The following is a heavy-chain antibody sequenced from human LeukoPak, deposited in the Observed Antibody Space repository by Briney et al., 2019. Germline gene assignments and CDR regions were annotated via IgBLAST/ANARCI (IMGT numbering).Heavy chain of an antibody. CDR2: INHSGST. CDR3: ARAKPDYVWGSYRPLFDY. D-gene: IGHD3-16*02. CDR1: GGSFSGYY. V-gene: IGHV4-34*01. Sequence: SETLSLTCAVYGGSFSGYYWSWIRQTPGKGLEWIGEINHSGSTNYNPSLKSRVTISVDTSKNQFSLKLSSVTAADTAVYYCARAKPDYVWGSYRPLFDYWGQGTLVTVSS. J-gene: IGHJ4*02.